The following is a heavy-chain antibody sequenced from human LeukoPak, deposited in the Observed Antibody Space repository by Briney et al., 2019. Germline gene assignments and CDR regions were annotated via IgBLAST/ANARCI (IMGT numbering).Heavy chain of an antibody. J-gene: IGHJ4*02. CDR2: IYTSGST. CDR1: GASISSGSYY. D-gene: IGHD4-11*01. Sequence: SETLSLTCTVSGASISSGSYYWSWIRQPAGKGLEWIGRIYTSGSTNYSPSLKSRVTISLDTSKNQFSLKLSSVTAADTAVYYCARGDSNPIVPYDYWGQGTLVTVSS. V-gene: IGHV4-61*02. CDR3: ARGDSNPIVPYDY.